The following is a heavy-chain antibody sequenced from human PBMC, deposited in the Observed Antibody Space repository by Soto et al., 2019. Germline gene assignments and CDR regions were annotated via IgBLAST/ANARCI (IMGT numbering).Heavy chain of an antibody. CDR3: ARAPKGASCDTHDCYYVMDV. CDR1: GYAISIDA. CDR2: IIPIFGTA. Sequence: FWKSSGYAISIDASGWGRNKTVHALAWMGGIIPIFGTANYAQKFQGRVTITADESTSTAYMELSSLRSEDTAVYYCARAPKGASCDTHDCYYVMDVLVQGTSVTVSS. V-gene: IGHV1-69*01. J-gene: IGHJ6*02. D-gene: IGHD2-2*02.